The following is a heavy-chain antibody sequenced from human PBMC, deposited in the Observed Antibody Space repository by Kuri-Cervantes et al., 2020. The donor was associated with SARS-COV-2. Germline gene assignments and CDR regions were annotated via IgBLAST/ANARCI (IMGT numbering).Heavy chain of an antibody. J-gene: IGHJ4*02. CDR1: GFTLGDYS. CDR3: TRVGYYDFWSGFEY. Sequence: GGSLRLSCAASGFTLGDYSMNWVRQAPGKGLEWISYISSTSSNIYYADSIKGRFTVSRDNAKNSLSLQMNSLRVEDTAVYYCTRVGYYDFWSGFEYWGQGTPVTVSS. CDR2: ISSTSSNI. D-gene: IGHD3-3*01. V-gene: IGHV3-48*01.